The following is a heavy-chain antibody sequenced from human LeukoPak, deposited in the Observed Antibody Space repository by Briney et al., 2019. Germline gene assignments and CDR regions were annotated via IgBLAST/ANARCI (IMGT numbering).Heavy chain of an antibody. CDR3: ARDEGSSSWHSCGIAYGMDV. CDR1: GFTFSSYG. J-gene: IGHJ6*02. CDR2: ISYDVSNK. V-gene: IGHV3-30*19. D-gene: IGHD6-13*01. Sequence: GGSLRLSCAASGFTFSSYGMHWVRQAPGKGLEWVAVISYDVSNKYYADSVKGRFTISRDNSKNTLYLQMNSLRAEDTAVYYCARDEGSSSWHSCGIAYGMDVWGQETTVTVSS.